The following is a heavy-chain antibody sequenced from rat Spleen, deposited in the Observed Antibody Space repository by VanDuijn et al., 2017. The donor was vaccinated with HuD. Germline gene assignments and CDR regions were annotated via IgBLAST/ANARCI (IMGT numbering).Heavy chain of an antibody. CDR3: AREADKPFHYFDY. CDR1: GFTFKNYW. V-gene: IGHV5-31*01. CDR2: ISNTGDSI. Sequence: EVQLVESGGGLVQPGRSLKLSCVVSGFTFKNYWMSWIRQAPGKGLEWVASISNTGDSIYYPDSVKGRFTISRDNAKNTLYLQMDSLRSEDTATYYCAREADKPFHYFDYWGQGVMVTVSS. J-gene: IGHJ2*01. D-gene: IGHD1-6*01.